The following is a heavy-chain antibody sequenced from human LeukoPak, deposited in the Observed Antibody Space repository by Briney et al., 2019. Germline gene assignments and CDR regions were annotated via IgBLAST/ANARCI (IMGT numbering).Heavy chain of an antibody. CDR3: AREDIPMVLSLDH. D-gene: IGHD3-10*01. CDR1: GFTFSSYA. CDR2: ISGGGDNT. V-gene: IGHV3-23*01. Sequence: GGSLRLSCAASGFTFSSYAMSWVRQAPGKGLEWVSAISGGGDNTYYADSVRGRFTVSRDNSKNTLYVQMTSVRAEDTAVYYCAREDIPMVLSLDHWGQGTLVTVSS. J-gene: IGHJ4*02.